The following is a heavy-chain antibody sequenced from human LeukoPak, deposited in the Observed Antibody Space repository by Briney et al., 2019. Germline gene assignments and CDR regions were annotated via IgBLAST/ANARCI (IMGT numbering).Heavy chain of an antibody. CDR1: GLNFRDYG. Sequence: GGSLRLSCSGSGLNFRDYGLSWVRQAPGKGLEWVSGINWDGENTAYADSVKGRFTISRDNADNAVYLQMDSLRVEDTALYYCARDLSATWYSLAYWGRGTLVTVS. D-gene: IGHD2-15*01. CDR3: ARDLSATWYSLAY. V-gene: IGHV3-20*04. CDR2: INWDGENT. J-gene: IGHJ4*02.